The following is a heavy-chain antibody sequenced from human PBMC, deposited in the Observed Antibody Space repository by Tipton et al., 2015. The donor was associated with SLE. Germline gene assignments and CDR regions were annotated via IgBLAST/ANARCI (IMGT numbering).Heavy chain of an antibody. J-gene: IGHJ4*02. V-gene: IGHV3-23*01. CDR2: ISGGSDIT. Sequence: GSLRLSCAASGFTFSSYSMTWVRQAPGKALEWVSIISGGSDITNYADSVKGRFTISRDNSKNTLYLQMSSLSAEDTAIYYCARDSDHSSGWFPSLFDWGQGTLVTVSS. CDR3: ARDSDHSSGWFPSLFD. CDR1: GFTFSSYS. D-gene: IGHD6-19*01.